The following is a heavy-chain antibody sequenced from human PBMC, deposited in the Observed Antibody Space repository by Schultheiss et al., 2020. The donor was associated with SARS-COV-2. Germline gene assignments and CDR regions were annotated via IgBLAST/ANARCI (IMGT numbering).Heavy chain of an antibody. J-gene: IGHJ4*02. D-gene: IGHD3-10*01. V-gene: IGHV3-74*01. CDR2: INSDGIST. CDR1: GFTFSDYW. CDR3: ARGVLDY. Sequence: GGSLRLSCAASGFTFSDYWMHWVRQAPGKGLVWVSRINSDGISTTYADSVKGRLTISRDNAKNSLYLQMNNLRAEDTAVYYCARGVLDYWGQGTLVTVSS.